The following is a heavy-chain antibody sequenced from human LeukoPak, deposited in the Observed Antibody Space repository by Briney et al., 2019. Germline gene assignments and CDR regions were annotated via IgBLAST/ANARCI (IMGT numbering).Heavy chain of an antibody. CDR1: GFTVSSNY. V-gene: IGHV3-66*01. J-gene: IGHJ4*02. Sequence: PGRSLRLSCAASGFTVSSNYMSWVRQAPGKGLEWVSVIYSGGSTYYADSVKGRFTISRDNAKNLLYLQMNSLRAEDTAVYYCARDFGGIGYCSSSSCFPLEYWGQGTLVTVSS. CDR2: IYSGGST. CDR3: ARDFGGIGYCSSSSCFPLEY. D-gene: IGHD2-15*01.